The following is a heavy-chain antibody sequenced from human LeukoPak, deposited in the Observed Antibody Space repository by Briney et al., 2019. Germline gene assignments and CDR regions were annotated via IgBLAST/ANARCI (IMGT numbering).Heavy chain of an antibody. Sequence: GASVKVSCKASGYTFTSFDLNWVRQAPGQGLEWMGWMNPNSGNTGYAQKFQGRVTMTRNTSISTAYMELSSLRSEDTAVYYCAREYYYDSSGWFDPWGQGTLVTVSS. CDR2: MNPNSGNT. D-gene: IGHD3-22*01. CDR3: AREYYYDSSGWFDP. J-gene: IGHJ5*02. V-gene: IGHV1-8*01. CDR1: GYTFTSFD.